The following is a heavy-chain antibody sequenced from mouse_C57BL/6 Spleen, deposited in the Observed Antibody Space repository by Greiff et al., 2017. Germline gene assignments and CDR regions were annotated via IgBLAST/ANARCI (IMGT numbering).Heavy chain of an antibody. J-gene: IGHJ4*01. CDR2: FHPYNDDT. D-gene: IGHD1-1*01. V-gene: IGHV1-47*01. CDR3: ARGDYYGSSHYYAMDY. CDR1: GYTFTTYP. Sequence: VQLQQSGAELVKPGASVTMSCKASGYTFTTYPIEWMKQNHGKSLEWIGNFHPYNDDTKYNEKFKGKATLTVEKSSSTVYLALSRLTSDDSAVYYCARGDYYGSSHYYAMDYWGQGTSVTVSS.